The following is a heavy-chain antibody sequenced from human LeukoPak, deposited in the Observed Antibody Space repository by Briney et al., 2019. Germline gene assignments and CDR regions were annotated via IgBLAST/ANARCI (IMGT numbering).Heavy chain of an antibody. J-gene: IGHJ5*02. Sequence: SETLSLTCTVSGGSISSSSYYWGWIRQPPGKGLEWIGSIYYSGSTYYNPSLKSRVTISVDTSKNQFSRKLSSVTAADTAVYYCARQRRWELLPRWFDPWGQGTLVTVSS. V-gene: IGHV4-39*01. D-gene: IGHD1-26*01. CDR3: ARQRRWELLPRWFDP. CDR2: IYYSGST. CDR1: GGSISSSSYY.